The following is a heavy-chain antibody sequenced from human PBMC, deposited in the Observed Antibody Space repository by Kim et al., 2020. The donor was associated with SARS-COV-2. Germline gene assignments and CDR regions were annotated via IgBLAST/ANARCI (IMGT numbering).Heavy chain of an antibody. CDR1: GFTFSSYW. J-gene: IGHJ4*02. CDR3: ARAIYSYAPDY. D-gene: IGHD5-18*01. CDR2: IKQDGSEK. Sequence: GGSLRLSCAASGFTFSSYWMSWVRQAPGKGLEWVANIKQDGSEKYYVDSVKGRFTISRDNAKNSLYLQMNSLSAEDTAVYYCARAIYSYAPDYWGQGTLVTVSS. V-gene: IGHV3-7*01.